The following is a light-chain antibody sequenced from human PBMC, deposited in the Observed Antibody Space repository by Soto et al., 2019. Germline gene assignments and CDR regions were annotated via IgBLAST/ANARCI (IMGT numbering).Light chain of an antibody. CDR2: LEGSGSY. V-gene: IGLV4-60*02. J-gene: IGLJ3*02. CDR3: ETWDSNTHTV. Sequence: QLVLNQSYSASASLGSSVKLTCTLSSGHSSYIIAWHQQQPGKAPRYLMKLEGSGSYNKGSGVPDRFSGSSSGADRYLTITNLQFEDEADYYCETWDSNTHTVFGGVTKLTVL. CDR1: SGHSSYI.